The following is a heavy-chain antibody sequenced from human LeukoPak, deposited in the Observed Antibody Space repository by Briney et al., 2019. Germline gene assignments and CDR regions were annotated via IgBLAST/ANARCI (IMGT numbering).Heavy chain of an antibody. V-gene: IGHV1-2*06. J-gene: IGHJ6*02. CDR2: INPNSGGT. CDR3: ARELSSGWISYYYGMDV. D-gene: IGHD6-19*01. Sequence: ASVKVSCKASGYTFTGYYMHWVRQAPGQGLEWMGRINPNSGGTNYAQKFQGRVTMTRDTSISTAYMELSRLRSDDTAVYYCARELSSGWISYYYGMDVWGQGTTVTVSS. CDR1: GYTFTGYY.